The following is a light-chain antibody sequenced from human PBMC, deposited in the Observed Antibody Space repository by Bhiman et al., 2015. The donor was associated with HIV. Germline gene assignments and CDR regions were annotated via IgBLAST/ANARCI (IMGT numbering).Light chain of an antibody. CDR1: NSDIGGYDY. J-gene: IGLJ1*01. CDR3: SSYTTTNTYV. V-gene: IGLV2-14*01. CDR2: DVS. Sequence: QSALTQPASVSGSPGQSITISCTGTNSDIGGYDYVSWYQQHPGKAPKLMIYDVSKRPSGVSNRFSGSKSGNTASLTISGLQAEDEADYYCSSYTTTNTYVFGTGTKVTVL.